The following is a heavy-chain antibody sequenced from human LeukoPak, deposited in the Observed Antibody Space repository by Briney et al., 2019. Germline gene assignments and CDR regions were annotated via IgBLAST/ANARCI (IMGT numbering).Heavy chain of an antibody. CDR3: ARDSSSVPRRNWFDP. V-gene: IGHV3-30*04. D-gene: IGHD2-2*01. J-gene: IGHJ5*02. CDR1: GFTFSRHP. CDR2: ILYDGSEK. Sequence: GRSLRLSCAASGFTFSRHPMHWVRQAPGKGLEWVAVILYDGSEKYYTESVKGRFIISRDNSKNTLYLQMDSLRPEDTAVYYCARDSSSVPRRNWFDPWGQGTLVTVSS.